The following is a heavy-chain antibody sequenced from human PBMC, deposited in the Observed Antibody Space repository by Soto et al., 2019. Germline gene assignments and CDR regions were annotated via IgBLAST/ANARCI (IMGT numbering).Heavy chain of an antibody. V-gene: IGHV1-8*01. CDR1: GYTFTSYD. CDR3: ARAGDSGYDYGEGGYYGMDV. J-gene: IGHJ6*02. Sequence: QVQLVQSGAEVKKPGASVKVSCKASGYTFTSYDINWVRQATGQGLEWMGWMNPNSGNTGYAQKFQGRVTMPRNTSIXTXYXQLSSLRSEETAVYYCARAGDSGYDYGEGGYYGMDVWGQGTTVTVSS. CDR2: MNPNSGNT. D-gene: IGHD5-12*01.